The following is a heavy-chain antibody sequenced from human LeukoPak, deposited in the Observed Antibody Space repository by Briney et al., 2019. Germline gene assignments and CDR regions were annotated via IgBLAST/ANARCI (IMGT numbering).Heavy chain of an antibody. CDR2: INHSGST. Sequence: PSETLSLTCAVYGGSFSGYYWSWIRQLPGKGLEWIGEINHSGSTNYNPSLKSRVTISVDTSKNQFSLKLSSVTAADTAVYYCARGVRYCSGGSCYRLRYFDYWGQGTLVTVSS. CDR3: ARGVRYCSGGSCYRLRYFDY. V-gene: IGHV4-34*01. D-gene: IGHD2-15*01. J-gene: IGHJ4*02. CDR1: GGSFSGYY.